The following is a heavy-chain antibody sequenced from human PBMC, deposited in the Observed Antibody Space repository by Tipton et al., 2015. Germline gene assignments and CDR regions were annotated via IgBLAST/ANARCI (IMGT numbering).Heavy chain of an antibody. Sequence: TLSLTCTVSGASISRGSVWGWIRQPPGKGLEWIVSLYYNDNIYYNPSLQSRVAMSVDTSKNQFSLKLSSVAAADTAVYYCADPLYCSGGGCYPSGYWGQGTLVTVSS. CDR1: GASISRGSV. CDR2: LYYNDNI. D-gene: IGHD2-15*01. CDR3: ADPLYCSGGGCYPSGY. V-gene: IGHV4-39*01. J-gene: IGHJ4*02.